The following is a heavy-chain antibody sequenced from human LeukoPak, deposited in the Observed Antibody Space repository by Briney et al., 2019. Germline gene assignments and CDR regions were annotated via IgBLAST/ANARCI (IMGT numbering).Heavy chain of an antibody. CDR2: ISSSSSTK. Sequence: PGGSLRLSCAASGFTFSTYSMNWVGQAPGKGLEGGSYISSSSSTKYYADSVKGRFTISRDNAKNSLYLHMNSLRDEDTAVYYCARDNLVDTLTGYYPYYFDYWGQGTLVTVSS. V-gene: IGHV3-48*02. CDR3: ARDNLVDTLTGYYPYYFDY. D-gene: IGHD3-9*01. J-gene: IGHJ4*02. CDR1: GFTFSTYS.